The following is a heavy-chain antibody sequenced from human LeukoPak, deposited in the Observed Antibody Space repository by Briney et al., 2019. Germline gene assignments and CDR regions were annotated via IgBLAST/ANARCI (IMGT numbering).Heavy chain of an antibody. Sequence: ASVKVSCKASGYTFTSYYMHWVRQAPGQGLEWMGIINPSGGSTSYAQKFQGRVTMTRDTSTSTVYMELSSLRSEDTAVYYCARGATYYYDSSGYSTDYWGQGTLVAVSS. D-gene: IGHD3-22*01. J-gene: IGHJ4*02. CDR1: GYTFTSYY. CDR2: INPSGGST. V-gene: IGHV1-46*01. CDR3: ARGATYYYDSSGYSTDY.